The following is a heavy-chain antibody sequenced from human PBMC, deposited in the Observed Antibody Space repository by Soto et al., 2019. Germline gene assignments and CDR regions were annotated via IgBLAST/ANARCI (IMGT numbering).Heavy chain of an antibody. CDR1: GFTFSSYS. CDR2: ISSSSSYV. J-gene: IGHJ3*02. D-gene: IGHD3-22*01. V-gene: IGHV3-21*01. Sequence: GGSLRLSCGASGFTFSSYSMNWVRQAPGKGLEWVSSISSSSSYVYYADSVKGRFTISRDNAKNSLYLQMNSLRAEDTAVYYCARVRLDHYYYDSSGYYLSDPFDIWGQGTMVTV. CDR3: ARVRLDHYYYDSSGYYLSDPFDI.